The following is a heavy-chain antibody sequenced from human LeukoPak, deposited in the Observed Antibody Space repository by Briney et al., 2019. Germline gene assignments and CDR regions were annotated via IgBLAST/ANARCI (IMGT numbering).Heavy chain of an antibody. Sequence: ASVKVSCKASGYTFTGYYMHWVRQAPGQGLEWMGWINPNSGGTNYAQKFQGRATMTRDTSISTAYMELSRLRSDDTAVYYCARDLVAGLDAFDIWGQGTMVTVSS. D-gene: IGHD6-19*01. V-gene: IGHV1-2*02. CDR3: ARDLVAGLDAFDI. CDR2: INPNSGGT. J-gene: IGHJ3*02. CDR1: GYTFTGYY.